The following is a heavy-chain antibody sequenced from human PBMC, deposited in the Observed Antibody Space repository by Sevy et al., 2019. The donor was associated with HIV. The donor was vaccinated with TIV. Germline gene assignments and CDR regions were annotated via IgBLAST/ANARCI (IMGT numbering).Heavy chain of an antibody. CDR2: FYNGDST. V-gene: IGHV3-53*01. J-gene: IGHJ4*02. CDR1: GFTVTSNY. D-gene: IGHD6-13*01. CDR3: AREAGSSSFDY. Sequence: GGSLRLSCAATGFTVTSNYMSWVRQGPGKGLEWVSGFYNGDSTQYADSVKSRFTISRDKSNNTLYLQMDSLRAEDTAVYYCAREAGSSSFDYWGQGILVTVSS.